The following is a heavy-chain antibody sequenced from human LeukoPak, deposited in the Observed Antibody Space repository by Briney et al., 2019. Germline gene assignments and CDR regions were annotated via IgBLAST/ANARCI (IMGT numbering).Heavy chain of an antibody. J-gene: IGHJ4*02. D-gene: IGHD3-22*01. V-gene: IGHV1-69*05. Sequence: SVKVSCKASGGTFSSYAISWVRQAPGQGLEWMGGIIPIFGTANYAQKFQGRVTITTDESTSTAYMELRSLRSEDTAVYYCATNDYYYDSSGYYDYWGQGTLVTVSS. CDR3: ATNDYYYDSSGYYDY. CDR1: GGTFSSYA. CDR2: IIPIFGTA.